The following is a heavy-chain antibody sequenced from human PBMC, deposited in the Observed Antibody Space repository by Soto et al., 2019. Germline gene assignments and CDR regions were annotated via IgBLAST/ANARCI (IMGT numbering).Heavy chain of an antibody. D-gene: IGHD6-13*01. Sequence: QVQLQESGPGLVKPSQTLSLTCTVSGGSISSGDYYWSWIRQPPGKGLEWIGYIYYSGSTYYNPSLLSRFTISVDTSKIQFSLKLSSVTAADTAVYYCARERPDGSRLDPWGQGTLVTVSS. J-gene: IGHJ5*02. CDR3: ARERPDGSRLDP. V-gene: IGHV4-30-4*01. CDR1: GGSISSGDYY. CDR2: IYYSGST.